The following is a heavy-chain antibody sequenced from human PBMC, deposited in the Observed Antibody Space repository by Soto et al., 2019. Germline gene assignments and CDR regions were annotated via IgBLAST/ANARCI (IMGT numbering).Heavy chain of an antibody. J-gene: IGHJ4*02. CDR2: ISGSGGST. D-gene: IGHD3-10*01. CDR3: AKASGWFGEFDY. Sequence: EVQLLEAGGGLVQPGGSLRLSCAASGFTFSSYAMSWVRQAPGKGLEWVSAISGSGGSTYYADSVKGRFTISRDNSKNTLYLQMNSLRAEDTAVYYCAKASGWFGEFDYWGQGTLVTVSS. V-gene: IGHV3-23*01. CDR1: GFTFSSYA.